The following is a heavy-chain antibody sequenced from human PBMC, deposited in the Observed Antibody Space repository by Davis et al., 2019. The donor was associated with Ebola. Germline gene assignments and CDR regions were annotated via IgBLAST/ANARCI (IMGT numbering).Heavy chain of an antibody. CDR3: ARVGCISTSCYYRYNWFDP. V-gene: IGHV3-66*01. CDR1: VITFSSYA. J-gene: IGHJ5*02. CDR2: IYSGGST. Sequence: PGGSLRLSCADSVITFSSYAMTWVRQAPGKGLEWVSVIYSGGSTYYADSVKGRFTISRDNSKNTLYLQMNSLRAEDTAVYYCARVGCISTSCYYRYNWFDPWGQGTLVIVSS. D-gene: IGHD2-2*01.